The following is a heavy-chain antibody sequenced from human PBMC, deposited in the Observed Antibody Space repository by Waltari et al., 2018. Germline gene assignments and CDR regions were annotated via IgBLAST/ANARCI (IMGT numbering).Heavy chain of an antibody. CDR2: IYSGGST. CDR1: GFTVSSNY. D-gene: IGHD2-2*01. CDR3: ARAISDTPLNCSSTSCYFYYYYYMDV. Sequence: EVQLVETGGGLIQPGGSLRLSCAASGFTVSSNYMSWVRQAPGKGLEWVSVIYSGGSTYYADSVKGRFTISRDNSKNTLYLQMNSLRAEDTAVYYCARAISDTPLNCSSTSCYFYYYYYMDVWGKGTTVTVSS. V-gene: IGHV3-53*02. J-gene: IGHJ6*03.